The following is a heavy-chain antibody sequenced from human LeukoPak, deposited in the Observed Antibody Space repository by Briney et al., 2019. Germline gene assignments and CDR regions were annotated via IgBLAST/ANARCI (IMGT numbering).Heavy chain of an antibody. CDR1: GGSISSYY. J-gene: IGHJ3*02. D-gene: IGHD3-10*01. Sequence: PSETLSLTCTVSGGSISSYYWSWIRQPPGKGLEWIGYIHYSGSTNYNPSLKSRVTISVDTSKNQFSLKLSSVTAADTAVYYCARGVLLWFGEPYDAFDIWGQGTMVTVSS. V-gene: IGHV4-59*01. CDR2: IHYSGST. CDR3: ARGVLLWFGEPYDAFDI.